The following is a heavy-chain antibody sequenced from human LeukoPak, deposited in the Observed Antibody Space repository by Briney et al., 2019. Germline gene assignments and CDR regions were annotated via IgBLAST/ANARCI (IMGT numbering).Heavy chain of an antibody. D-gene: IGHD2-8*01. CDR1: GFTFSRYW. V-gene: IGHV3-7*01. J-gene: IGHJ4*02. CDR2: IKQDGSEK. Sequence: GGSLRLSCAASGFTFSRYWISWVRQAPGKGLEWVANIKQDGSEKYYVDSVKGRFTIFRDNAKNSLYLQMNSLRGEDTAVYYCVRVSCTNGVCYGFDYWGQGTLVTVSS. CDR3: VRVSCTNGVCYGFDY.